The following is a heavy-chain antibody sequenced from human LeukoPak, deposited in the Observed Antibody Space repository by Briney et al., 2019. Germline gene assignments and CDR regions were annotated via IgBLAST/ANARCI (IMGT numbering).Heavy chain of an antibody. CDR1: GGSISSYY. V-gene: IGHV4-59*01. Sequence: SETLSLTCTVSGGSISSYYWSWIRQPPGKGLEWIGYIYYSGSTNYNPSLKSRVTISVDTSKNQFSLKLSSVTAADTAVYYCARLGIAAAGIDYWGQGTLVTVSS. J-gene: IGHJ4*02. CDR2: IYYSGST. D-gene: IGHD6-13*01. CDR3: ARLGIAAAGIDY.